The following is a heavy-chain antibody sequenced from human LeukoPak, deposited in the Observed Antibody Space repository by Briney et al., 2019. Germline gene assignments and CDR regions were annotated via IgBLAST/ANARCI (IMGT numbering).Heavy chain of an antibody. CDR3: ATSTAVAANGLDY. Sequence: ASVKVSCKVSGYTLTELSMHWVRQAPGQGLEWMGGFDSEDGEIIYAQKFQGRVTMTEDTSTDTAYMELSSLRSEDTAVYYCATSTAVAANGLDYWGQGTQVTVSS. CDR2: FDSEDGEI. J-gene: IGHJ4*02. CDR1: GYTLTELS. D-gene: IGHD6-19*01. V-gene: IGHV1-24*01.